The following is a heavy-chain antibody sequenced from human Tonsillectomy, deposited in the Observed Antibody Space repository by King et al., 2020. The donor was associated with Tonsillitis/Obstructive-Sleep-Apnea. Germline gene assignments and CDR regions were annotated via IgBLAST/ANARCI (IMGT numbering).Heavy chain of an antibody. CDR2: ISYDGDNK. D-gene: IGHD3-22*01. V-gene: IGHV3-30*04. Sequence: VQLVESGGGVVQPGRSLRLACAASGFTFSSYAIDWVSQAQGKGREWVAIISYDGDNKYYADSVKGRFTISRDNSQNTLDLQMNSLRAEDTAVYYCSCDGIYDCSGYADAFDICGQGTMVTVSS. CDR1: GFTFSSYA. J-gene: IGHJ3*02. CDR3: SCDGIYDCSGYADAFDI.